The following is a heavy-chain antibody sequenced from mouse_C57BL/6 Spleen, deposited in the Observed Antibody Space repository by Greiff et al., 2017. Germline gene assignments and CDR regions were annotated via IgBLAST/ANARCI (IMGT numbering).Heavy chain of an antibody. CDR2: INPNNGGT. CDR3: ARYDYGYEYYFDY. D-gene: IGHD2-2*01. CDR1: GYTFTDYN. Sequence: EVQLQESGPELVKPVASVKIPCKASGYTFTDYNMDWVKQSHGKSLEWIGDINPNNGGTIYNQKFKGKATLTVDKSSSTAYMELRSLTSEDTAVYYCARYDYGYEYYFDYWGQGTTLTVSS. J-gene: IGHJ2*01. V-gene: IGHV1-18*01.